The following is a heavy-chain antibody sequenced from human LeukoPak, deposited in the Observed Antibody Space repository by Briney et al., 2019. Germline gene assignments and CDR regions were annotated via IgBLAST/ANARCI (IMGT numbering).Heavy chain of an antibody. D-gene: IGHD6-19*01. V-gene: IGHV1-18*01. CDR2: ISAYNGDT. CDR3: ARDHSYSSGWSVDY. Sequence: ASVKVSCKASGYTFTSYGISWVRQAPGQGLEWMGWISAYNGDTNYAQKLQGRVTMTTDISTSTAYMELRSLRSDDTAVYYCARDHSYSSGWSVDYWGQGTLVTVSS. CDR1: GYTFTSYG. J-gene: IGHJ4*02.